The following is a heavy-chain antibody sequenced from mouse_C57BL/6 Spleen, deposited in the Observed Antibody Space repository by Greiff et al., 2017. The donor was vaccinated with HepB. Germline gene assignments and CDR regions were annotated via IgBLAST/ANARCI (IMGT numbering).Heavy chain of an antibody. V-gene: IGHV1-42*01. CDR3: ASQDSSGYDAMDY. D-gene: IGHD3-2*02. J-gene: IGHJ4*01. CDR2: INPSTGGT. CDR1: GYSFTGYY. Sequence: EVKLQESGPELVKPGASVKISCKASGYSFTGYYMNWVKQSPEKSLEWIGEINPSTGGTTYNQKFKAKATLTVDKSSSTAYMQLKSLTSEDSAVYYCASQDSSGYDAMDYWGQGTSVTVSS.